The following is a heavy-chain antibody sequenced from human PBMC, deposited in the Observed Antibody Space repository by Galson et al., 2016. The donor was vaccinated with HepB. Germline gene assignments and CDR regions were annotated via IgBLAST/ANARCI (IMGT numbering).Heavy chain of an antibody. V-gene: IGHV3-66*04. CDR1: GFTLSKYH. D-gene: IGHD3-16*02. J-gene: IGHJ3*01. CDR2: IYSGGST. CDR3: AKRTGYTSDKQAAFDF. Sequence: SLRLSCAASGFTLSKYHMHWVRQAPGKGLEWVSLIYSGGSTHYADSVKGRFIISRDNSKNTLYLQMNSLRAGDTAVYYCAKRTGYTSDKQAAFDFWGQGTMVTVSS.